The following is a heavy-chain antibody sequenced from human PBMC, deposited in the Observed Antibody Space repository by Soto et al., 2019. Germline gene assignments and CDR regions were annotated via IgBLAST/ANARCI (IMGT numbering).Heavy chain of an antibody. V-gene: IGHV1-69*01. Sequence: QVQLVQSGAEVKKPGSSVKVSCKASGGTFNNYAISWVRQAPGQGLEWMGGIIPIFGTANYAQKFQGRVTITADESTSTAYMELRSLRSEDTAVYYCARGVQYYSSCYYYFYWGQGTLVTVSS. CDR1: GGTFNNYA. CDR2: IIPIFGTA. J-gene: IGHJ4*02. CDR3: ARGVQYYSSCYYYFY. D-gene: IGHD3-22*01.